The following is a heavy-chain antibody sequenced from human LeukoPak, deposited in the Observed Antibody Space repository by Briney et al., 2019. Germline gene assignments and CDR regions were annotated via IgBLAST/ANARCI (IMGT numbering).Heavy chain of an antibody. V-gene: IGHV3-43*02. J-gene: IGHJ4*02. D-gene: IGHD1-26*01. CDR1: GFTLDNYA. CDR2: IRGDENTK. CDR3: AKDIGTGWDLDY. Sequence: PGGSPRLSCAASGFTLDNYAMHWGRQAPGQGPGWLSLIRGDENTKYYTDSRQGRFTISRDNSQSSLYSHMNSLRNEGTALYYCAKDIGTGWDLDYWGQGTLVTVSS.